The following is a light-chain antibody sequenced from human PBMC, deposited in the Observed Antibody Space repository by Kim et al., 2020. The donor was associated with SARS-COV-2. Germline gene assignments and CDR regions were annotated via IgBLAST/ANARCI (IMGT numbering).Light chain of an antibody. J-gene: IGLJ2*01. V-gene: IGLV3-19*01. CDR3: NSRDSNDNVV. Sequence: VALGQTGRIKCQGDSLRSYYATWDQQKPGQAPILVIYGKNNRPSGIPDRFSGSSSGNTASLTIPGTQAGDEADYYCNSRDSNDNVVFGGGTQLTVL. CDR1: SLRSYY. CDR2: GKN.